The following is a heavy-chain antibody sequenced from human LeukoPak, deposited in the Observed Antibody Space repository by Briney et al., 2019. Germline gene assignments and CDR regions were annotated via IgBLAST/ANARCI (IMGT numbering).Heavy chain of an antibody. CDR3: ARGFDSKSTYFDY. J-gene: IGHJ4*02. V-gene: IGHV4-59*01. D-gene: IGHD5-12*01. CDR1: GGSISIYY. Sequence: SETLSLTCTVSGGSISIYYWNWIRQPPGKGLEWIGYISYSGSTNYNPSLKSRVTISLDTSKDQFSLNLRSVTAADTAVYYCARGFDSKSTYFDYWGQGTLVTVSS. CDR2: ISYSGST.